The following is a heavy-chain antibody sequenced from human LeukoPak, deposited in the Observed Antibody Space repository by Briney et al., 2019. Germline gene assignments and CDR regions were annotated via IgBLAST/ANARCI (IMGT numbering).Heavy chain of an antibody. CDR1: GYSFTSYW. CDR3: ARLLRNIAAAVYYFDY. J-gene: IGHJ4*02. Sequence: NRGESLKISCKGSGYSFTSYWIGWVRQMPGKGLEWMGIIYPGDSDTRYSPSFQGQVTISADKSISTAYLQWSSLKASDTAMYYCARLLRNIAAAVYYFDYWGQGTLATVSS. V-gene: IGHV5-51*01. D-gene: IGHD6-13*01. CDR2: IYPGDSDT.